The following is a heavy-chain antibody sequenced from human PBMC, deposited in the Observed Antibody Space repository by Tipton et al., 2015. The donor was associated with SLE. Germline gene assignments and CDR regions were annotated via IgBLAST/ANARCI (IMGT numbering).Heavy chain of an antibody. CDR1: GASISSGDSY. V-gene: IGHV4-31*03. J-gene: IGHJ3*01. Sequence: TLSLTCTVSGASISSGDSYWRCIRQHPERGLEWVGDISYSGSTNYNPSLKSRLAMSMDTSKKQFSLKLSSVTAADTAVYYCVSSGYPLGPFDVWGPGTMVTVSS. D-gene: IGHD3-9*01. CDR3: VSSGYPLGPFDV. CDR2: ISYSGST.